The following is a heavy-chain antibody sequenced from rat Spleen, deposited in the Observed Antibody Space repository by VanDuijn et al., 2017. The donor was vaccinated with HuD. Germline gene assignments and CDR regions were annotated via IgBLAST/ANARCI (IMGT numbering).Heavy chain of an antibody. CDR1: GFTFSDYN. CDR2: ISYDGSST. D-gene: IGHD1-11*01. Sequence: EVQLVESGGGLVQPGRSLKLSCAASGFTFSDYNMAWVRQAPKKGLEWVATISYDGSSTYYRDSVKGRFTISRDNAKSTLYLQMDSLRSEDTATYYCARHYYGGYGWFAYWGQGTLVTVSS. J-gene: IGHJ3*01. CDR3: ARHYYGGYGWFAY. V-gene: IGHV5-7*01.